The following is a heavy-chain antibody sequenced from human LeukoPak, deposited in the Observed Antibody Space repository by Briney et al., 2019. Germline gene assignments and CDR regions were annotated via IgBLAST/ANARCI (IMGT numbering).Heavy chain of an antibody. D-gene: IGHD2-2*01. CDR3: ARDGYCSSTSCLSYYYGMDV. J-gene: IGHJ6*02. CDR1: GGSISSYY. CDR2: IYTSGST. V-gene: IGHV4-4*07. Sequence: SETLSLTCTVSGGSISSYYWSWIRQPAGKGLEWIGRIYTSGSTNYNPSLKSRVTMSVDTSKNQFSLKLSSVTAADTAVYYCARDGYCSSTSCLSYYYGMDVWGQGPRSPSP.